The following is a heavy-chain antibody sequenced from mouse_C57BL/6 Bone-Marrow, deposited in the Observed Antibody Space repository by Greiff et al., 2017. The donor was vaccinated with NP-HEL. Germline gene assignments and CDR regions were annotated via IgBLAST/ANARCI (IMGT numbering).Heavy chain of an antibody. Sequence: QVQLQQSGAELVRPGTSVKVSCKASGYAFTNYLIEWVKQRPGQGLEWIGVINPGSGGTNYNEKFKGKATLTADKSSSTAYMQLSSLTSEDSAVYFCARTGKFAYWGQGTLVTVSA. CDR2: INPGSGGT. CDR3: ARTGKFAY. V-gene: IGHV1-54*01. J-gene: IGHJ3*01. CDR1: GYAFTNYL.